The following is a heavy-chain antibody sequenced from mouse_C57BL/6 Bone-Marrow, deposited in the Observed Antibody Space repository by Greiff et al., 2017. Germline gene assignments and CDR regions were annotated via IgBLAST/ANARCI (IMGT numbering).Heavy chain of an antibody. V-gene: IGHV1-59*01. Sequence: VQLQQPGAELVRPGTSVKLSCKASGYTFTSYWMHWVKQRPGQGLEWIGVIDPSDSYTTHNQKFKGKATFTVDTSSSTAYMQPSSVTSEDCAVYYCAKLGAMDYWGQGTSVTVSS. CDR3: AKLGAMDY. CDR2: IDPSDSYT. CDR1: GYTFTSYW. D-gene: IGHD4-1*01. J-gene: IGHJ4*01.